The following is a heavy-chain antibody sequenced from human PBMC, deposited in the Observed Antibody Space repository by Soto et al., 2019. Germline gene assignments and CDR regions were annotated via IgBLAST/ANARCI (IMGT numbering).Heavy chain of an antibody. CDR2: INPATGAA. Sequence: QLHLVQSGAVVKKPGASVTVSCSASGYPVTAYYMHWVRQAPGRGLEWMGGINPATGAAKYTQTFQGRVTLAWDTSTSKVFMELSGLTSEDTAVFYFARGGGVGVAGSAAFDMWGQGTLVTVAS. CDR1: GYPVTAYY. V-gene: IGHV1-2*02. J-gene: IGHJ3*02. D-gene: IGHD3-3*01. CDR3: ARGGGVGVAGSAAFDM.